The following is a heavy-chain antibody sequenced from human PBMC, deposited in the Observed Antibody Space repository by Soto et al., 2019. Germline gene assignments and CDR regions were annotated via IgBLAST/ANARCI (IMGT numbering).Heavy chain of an antibody. CDR2: IIPILGIA. V-gene: IGHV1-69*02. D-gene: IGHD4-17*01. CDR3: ARQFTVTREGRYFQH. J-gene: IGHJ1*01. CDR1: GGTFSSYT. Sequence: QVQLVQSGAEVKRAGSSVKVSCKASGGTFSSYTISWVRQAPGQGLEWMGRIIPILGIANYAQKFQGRVTITADKSTSTAYMELSSLRSEDTAVYYCARQFTVTREGRYFQHWGQGTLVTVSS.